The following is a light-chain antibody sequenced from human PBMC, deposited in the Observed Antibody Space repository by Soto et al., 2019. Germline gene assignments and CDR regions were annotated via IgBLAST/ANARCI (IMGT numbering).Light chain of an antibody. V-gene: IGKV4-1*01. Sequence: DIVMTQSPDSLTVSLGERATINCKSSQSILSSSNNKNYLVWYQQKPGQPTKVLINWASTRESGVPDRFSGSGSGTDFTLTISSLQAADVAVYYCQQYYSTPPTFGGGTTLEIK. J-gene: IGKJ4*01. CDR2: WAS. CDR1: QSILSSSNNKNY. CDR3: QQYYSTPPT.